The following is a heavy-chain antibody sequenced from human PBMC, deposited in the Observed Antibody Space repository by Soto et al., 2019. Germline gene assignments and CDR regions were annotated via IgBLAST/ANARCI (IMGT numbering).Heavy chain of an antibody. CDR1: GFTFSSYA. J-gene: IGHJ4*02. Sequence: QVQLVEFGGGVVQPGRSLRLSCAASGFTFSSYAMHWVRQAPGKGLEWVAVISYDGSNKYYADSVKGRFTISRDNSKNTLYLQMNSLRAEDTAVYYCARDPSYGSGSYSLDFDYWGQGTLVTVSS. V-gene: IGHV3-30-3*01. D-gene: IGHD3-10*01. CDR3: ARDPSYGSGSYSLDFDY. CDR2: ISYDGSNK.